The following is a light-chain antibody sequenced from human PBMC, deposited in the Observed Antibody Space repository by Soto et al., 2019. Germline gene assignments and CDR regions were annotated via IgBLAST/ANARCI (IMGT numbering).Light chain of an antibody. Sequence: EIVLTQSPATLSLSPGERATLSCRASQSVSSYLAWYQQKPCQAPRLLIYDASNRATGIPARFSGSGSGTDFTLTISSLEPEDFAVYSCQQRSHWPPTFGPGTKVDIK. CDR1: QSVSSY. V-gene: IGKV3-11*01. CDR3: QQRSHWPPT. J-gene: IGKJ3*01. CDR2: DAS.